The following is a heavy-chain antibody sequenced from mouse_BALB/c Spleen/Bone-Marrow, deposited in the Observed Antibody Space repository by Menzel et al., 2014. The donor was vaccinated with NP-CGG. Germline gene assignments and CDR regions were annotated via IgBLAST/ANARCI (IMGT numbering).Heavy chain of an antibody. CDR2: IYPGDGDT. J-gene: IGHJ4*01. V-gene: IGHV1-87*01. D-gene: IGHD1-2*01. CDR1: GYTFTSYW. Sequence: QVQLLQPGAELARPGASVKLSCKASGYTFTSYWMQWVKQRPGQGLEWIGAIYPGDGDTRYTQKFKGKATLTADKSSSTAYMQLSSLASEDSAVYYCARRDYGIRENYYAMDYWGQGTSVTVSS. CDR3: ARRDYGIRENYYAMDY.